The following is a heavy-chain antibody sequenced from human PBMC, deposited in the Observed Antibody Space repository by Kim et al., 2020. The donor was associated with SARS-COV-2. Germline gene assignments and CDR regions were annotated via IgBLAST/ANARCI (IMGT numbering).Heavy chain of an antibody. D-gene: IGHD3-10*01. CDR2: ISYDGSNK. V-gene: IGHV3-30*04. CDR3: ARDLMVQGVTNWFDP. CDR1: GFTFSSYA. J-gene: IGHJ5*02. Sequence: GGSLRPSCAASGFTFSSYAMHWVRQAPGKGLEWVAVISYDGSNKYYVDSVKGRFTISRDNSKNTLYLQMNSLRAEDTAVYYCARDLMVQGVTNWFDPWGQGTLVTVSS.